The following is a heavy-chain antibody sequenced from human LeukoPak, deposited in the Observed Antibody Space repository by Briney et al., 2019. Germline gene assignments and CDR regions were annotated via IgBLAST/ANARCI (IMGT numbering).Heavy chain of an antibody. CDR1: GGSFSGYY. D-gene: IGHD2-2*01. V-gene: IGHV4-34*01. J-gene: IGHJ6*02. CDR3: ARGRIVVVPTINYYYYYGMDV. Sequence: SETLSLTCAVYGGSFSGYYWSWIRQPPGKGLEWIGEINHSGSTNHNPSLKSRVTISVDTSKNQFSLKLSSVTAADTAVYYCARGRIVVVPTINYYYYYGMDVWGQGTTVTVSS. CDR2: INHSGST.